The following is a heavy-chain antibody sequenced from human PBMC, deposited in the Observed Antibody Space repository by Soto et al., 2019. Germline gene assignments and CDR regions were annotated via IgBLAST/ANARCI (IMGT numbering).Heavy chain of an antibody. V-gene: IGHV4-4*02. CDR3: ARGLDQYDILTGAFDY. D-gene: IGHD3-9*01. CDR1: GGSISSSNW. J-gene: IGHJ4*02. Sequence: SETLSLTCAVSGGSISSSNWWSWVRQPPGKGLEWIGEIYHNGSTNYNPSLKSRVTISVDKSKNQFSLKLSSVTAADTAVYYCARGLDQYDILTGAFDYWGQGTLVTVSS. CDR2: IYHNGST.